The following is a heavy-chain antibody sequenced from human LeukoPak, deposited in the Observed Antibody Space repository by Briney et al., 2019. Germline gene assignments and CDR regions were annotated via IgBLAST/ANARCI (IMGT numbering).Heavy chain of an antibody. D-gene: IGHD2-2*01. CDR3: ARGSDIVVVPALTEHNYYYYMDV. CDR1: GGSISSYY. Sequence: SETLSLTCTVSGGSISSYYWSWIRQPAGKGLEWIGRIYTSGSTNYNPSLKSRVTMSVDTSKNQFSLKLSSVTAADTAVYYCARGSDIVVVPALTEHNYYYYMDVWGKGTTVTVSS. V-gene: IGHV4-4*07. CDR2: IYTSGST. J-gene: IGHJ6*03.